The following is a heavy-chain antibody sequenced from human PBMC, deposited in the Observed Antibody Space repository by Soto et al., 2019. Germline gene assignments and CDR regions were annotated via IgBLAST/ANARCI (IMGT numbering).Heavy chain of an antibody. CDR1: GASTTSGDYY. J-gene: IGHJ4*02. Sequence: LSLTCTVSGASTTSGDYYWNWIRQHPGKGLEWIGYIHYSGSNYHNPSLKSRVTISVDTSKNQISLKLSPVTAADTAIYYCAREPYHYDSSGYYDYWGQGTLVTVSS. CDR2: IHYSGSN. CDR3: AREPYHYDSSGYYDY. V-gene: IGHV4-31*03. D-gene: IGHD3-22*01.